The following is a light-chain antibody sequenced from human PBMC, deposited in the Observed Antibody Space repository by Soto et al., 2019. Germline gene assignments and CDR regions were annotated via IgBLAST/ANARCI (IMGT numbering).Light chain of an antibody. CDR1: SSDVGGYNH. CDR3: SSHTASTTRI. Sequence: QSVLTQPASVSGSPGQSITISCTGTSSDVGGYNHVSWYQHHPGKAPKRIIYEVTKRPSGVSNRFSGSKSGDTASLTISGLQAEDEVDYYCSSHTASTTRIFGTGTKVTVL. V-gene: IGLV2-14*01. CDR2: EVT. J-gene: IGLJ1*01.